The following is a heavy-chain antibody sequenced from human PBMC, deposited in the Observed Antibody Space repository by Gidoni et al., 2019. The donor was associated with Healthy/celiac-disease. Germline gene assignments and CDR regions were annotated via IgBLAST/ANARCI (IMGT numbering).Heavy chain of an antibody. CDR3: ARDELMGLGVGGDYVIH. J-gene: IGHJ4*02. CDR1: GFTFSSYS. CDR2: ISSSSSTI. Sequence: EVQLVESGGGLVQPGGSLRLSCAASGFTFSSYSMNWVRQAPGKGLEWVSYISSSSSTIYYADSVKGRFTISRDNAKNSLYLQMNSLRAEDTAVYYCARDELMGLGVGGDYVIHWGQGTLVTVSS. V-gene: IGHV3-48*04. D-gene: IGHD4-17*01.